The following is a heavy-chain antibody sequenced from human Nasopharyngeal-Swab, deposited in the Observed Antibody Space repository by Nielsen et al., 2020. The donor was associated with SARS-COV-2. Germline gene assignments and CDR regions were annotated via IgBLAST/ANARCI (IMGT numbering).Heavy chain of an antibody. CDR3: AREPYYYDSSGSKPSDY. J-gene: IGHJ4*02. CDR1: GFTFSSYG. V-gene: IGHV3-30*03. CDR2: ISYDGSNK. D-gene: IGHD3-22*01. Sequence: GESLKISCAASGFTFSSYGIHWVRQAPGKGLEWVAVISYDGSNKYYADSVKGRFTISRGNSKNTLYLQMNSLRAEDTAVYYCAREPYYYDSSGSKPSDYWGQGTLVTVSS.